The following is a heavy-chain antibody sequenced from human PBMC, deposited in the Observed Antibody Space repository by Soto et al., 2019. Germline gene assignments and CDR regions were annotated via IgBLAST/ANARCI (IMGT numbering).Heavy chain of an antibody. Sequence: GGSLRLSCAASGYSISTYWMSWVREAPGKGLEWVANVKQDGSEEYYVDSVKGRFTISRDNAKNSLYLQMNSLRAEDTAVYYCAALDTAMVKTAGYWGQGTLVTVSS. CDR3: AALDTAMVKTAGY. CDR2: VKQDGSEE. D-gene: IGHD5-18*01. J-gene: IGHJ4*02. V-gene: IGHV3-7*01. CDR1: GYSISTYW.